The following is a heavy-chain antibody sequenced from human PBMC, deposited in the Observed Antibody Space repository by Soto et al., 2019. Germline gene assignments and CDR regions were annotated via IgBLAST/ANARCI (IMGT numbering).Heavy chain of an antibody. V-gene: IGHV4-59*08. CDR1: GGSISSHN. Sequence: QVQLQESGPGLVKPSETLSLICSDSGGSISSHNWGWIRLPPGKGLEWIGYIRDSGDTSYNPSLTLPLTMSLDTSKKEFSLKLTSVPAADTAVYYCVRQGFGALPALVDVWGHGTTVTVSS. J-gene: IGHJ6*02. CDR2: IRDSGDT. CDR3: VRQGFGALPALVDV. D-gene: IGHD3-10*01.